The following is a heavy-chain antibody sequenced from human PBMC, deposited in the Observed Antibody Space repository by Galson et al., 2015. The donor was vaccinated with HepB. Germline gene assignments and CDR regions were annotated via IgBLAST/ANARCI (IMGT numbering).Heavy chain of an antibody. V-gene: IGHV1-3*01. Sequence: SVKVSCKASGYTFTSYAMHWVRQAPGQRLEWMGWINAGNGNTKYSQKFQGRVTITRDTSASTAYMELSSLRSEDTAVYYCARAPHITGTTQDAFDIWGQGTMVTVSS. CDR2: INAGNGNT. J-gene: IGHJ3*02. CDR1: GYTFTSYA. CDR3: ARAPHITGTTQDAFDI. D-gene: IGHD1-7*01.